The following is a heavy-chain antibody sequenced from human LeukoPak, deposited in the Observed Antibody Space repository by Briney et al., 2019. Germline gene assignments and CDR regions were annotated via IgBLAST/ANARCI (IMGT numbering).Heavy chain of an antibody. CDR1: GGSISSDSYY. CDR2: IYTSGST. Sequence: SQTLSLTCTVSGGSISSDSYYWSWIRQPAGKGLEWIGRIYTSGSTNYNPSLKSRVTISVDTSKNQFSLKLSSVTAADTAVYYCARGRVRGLLWSNSPSPYDYWGQGTLVTVS. D-gene: IGHD3-10*01. V-gene: IGHV4-61*02. J-gene: IGHJ4*02. CDR3: ARGRVRGLLWSNSPSPYDY.